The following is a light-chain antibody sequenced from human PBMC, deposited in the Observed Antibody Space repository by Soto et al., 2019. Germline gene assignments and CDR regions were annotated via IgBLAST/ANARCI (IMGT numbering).Light chain of an antibody. V-gene: IGKV1-27*01. CDR3: QKYNSAPWT. CDR2: AAS. CDR1: QGVSSY. Sequence: DIQMTQSPSSLSASVGERVIITCRASQGVSSYLAWYQQRPGKVPQLLIYAASTLQSGVPSRFSGSGSGTDFTLTISSLQSEDVANYYWQKYNSAPWTFGQGTKVEIK. J-gene: IGKJ1*01.